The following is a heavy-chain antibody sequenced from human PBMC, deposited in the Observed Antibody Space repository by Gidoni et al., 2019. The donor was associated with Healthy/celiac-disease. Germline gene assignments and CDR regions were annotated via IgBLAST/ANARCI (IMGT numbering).Heavy chain of an antibody. D-gene: IGHD2-2*01. J-gene: IGHJ4*02. CDR3: ARDSGIVPPVGFDY. CDR1: GFTFRSYG. Sequence: QVQLVESGGGVVQPGRSLRLSCAASGFTFRSYGMHWVRQAPGKGLEWVAVIWYDGSNKYYADSVKGRFTISRDNSKNTLYLQMNSLRAEDTAVYYCARDSGIVPPVGFDYWGQGTLVTVSS. V-gene: IGHV3-33*01. CDR2: IWYDGSNK.